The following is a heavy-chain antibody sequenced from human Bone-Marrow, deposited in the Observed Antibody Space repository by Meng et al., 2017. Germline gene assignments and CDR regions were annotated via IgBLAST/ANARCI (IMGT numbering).Heavy chain of an antibody. CDR2: IYSGGST. Sequence: GESLKISCAASGFTVSSNYMSWVRQAPGKGLEWVSVIYSGGSTYYADSVKGRFTISRDNSENTLYLQMNSLRAEDTAVYYCARVHDYVWGSYSYFDLWGRGTLVTVSS. CDR3: ARVHDYVWGSYSYFDL. J-gene: IGHJ2*01. CDR1: GFTVSSNY. V-gene: IGHV3-66*02. D-gene: IGHD3-16*01.